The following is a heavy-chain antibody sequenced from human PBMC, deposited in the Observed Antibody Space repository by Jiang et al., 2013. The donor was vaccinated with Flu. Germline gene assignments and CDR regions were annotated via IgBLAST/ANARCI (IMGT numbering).Heavy chain of an antibody. V-gene: IGHV4-30-2*01. Sequence: GPGLVKPSQTLSLTCAVSGGSISTGGYSWNWIRQPPGTGLEWIGDIYHSGSTNYNTSLKSRLTISVDRSKNLFSLNLRSVTAADTAVYYCARSGGRGYGMDVWGQGTTVTVSS. CDR1: GGSISTGGYS. CDR2: IYHSGST. D-gene: IGHD2-15*01. CDR3: ARSGGRGYGMDV. J-gene: IGHJ6*02.